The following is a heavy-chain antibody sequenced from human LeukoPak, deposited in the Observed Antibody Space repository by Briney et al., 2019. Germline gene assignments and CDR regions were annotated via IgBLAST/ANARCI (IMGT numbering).Heavy chain of an antibody. CDR1: GFTFSFYW. D-gene: IGHD3-10*01. V-gene: IGHV3-7*03. CDR2: IKQDGSEK. J-gene: IGHJ4*02. CDR3: ATVGPGVYGSGSYYFDY. Sequence: GGSLRLSCAASGFTFSFYWMSWVRQAPGKGLEWVANIKQDGSEKYYVDSVKGRFTISRDNAKNSLYLQMNSLRAEDTAVYYCATVGPGVYGSGSYYFDYWGQGTLVTVSS.